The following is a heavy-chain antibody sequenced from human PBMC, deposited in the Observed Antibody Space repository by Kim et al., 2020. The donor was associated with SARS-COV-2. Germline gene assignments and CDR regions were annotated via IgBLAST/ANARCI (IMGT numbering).Heavy chain of an antibody. J-gene: IGHJ4*02. Sequence: SETLSLTCTVSGASMSSGDYYWSWIRQPPGKGLEWIGRISNSRTTYYNPFLESRVIISLDMSKNQFSLKLSSETAADTAVYYCARVAGDSGPYPYYFDSWGQGTLITVSS. D-gene: IGHD3-10*01. CDR1: GASMSSGDYY. CDR2: ISNSRTT. V-gene: IGHV4-30-4*01. CDR3: ARVAGDSGPYPYYFDS.